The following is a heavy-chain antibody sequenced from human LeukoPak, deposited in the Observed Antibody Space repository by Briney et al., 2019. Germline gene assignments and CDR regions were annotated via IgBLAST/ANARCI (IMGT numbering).Heavy chain of an antibody. J-gene: IGHJ3*02. D-gene: IGHD2-15*01. V-gene: IGHV4-30-2*01. CDR2: IYHSGST. CDR3: ARGYCSGGSCYQDAFDI. CDR1: GGSISSGGYS. Sequence: SQTLSLTCAVSGGSISSGGYSWSWIRQPPGKGLEWIGYIYHSGSTYYNPSLKSRVTISVDTSKNQFSLKLSSVTAADTAVYYCARGYCSGGSCYQDAFDIWGQGTMVTVSS.